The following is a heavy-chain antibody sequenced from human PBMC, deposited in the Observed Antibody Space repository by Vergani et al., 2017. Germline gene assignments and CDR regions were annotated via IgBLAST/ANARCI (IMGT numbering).Heavy chain of an antibody. J-gene: IGHJ6*02. Sequence: EVQLVESGGGLVQPGGSLRLSCAASGFTFSSYWMSWVRQAPGKGLEWVANIKQDGSEKYYVDSVKGRFTISRDNAKNSLYLQMNSLRAEDTALYYCAKDRGPLFYGMDVWGQGTTVTVSS. CDR1: GFTFSSYW. CDR2: IKQDGSEK. V-gene: IGHV3-7*03. CDR3: AKDRGPLFYGMDV.